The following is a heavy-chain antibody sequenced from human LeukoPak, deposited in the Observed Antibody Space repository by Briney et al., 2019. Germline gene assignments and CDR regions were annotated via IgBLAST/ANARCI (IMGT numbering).Heavy chain of an antibody. CDR1: GGTFSSYA. J-gene: IGHJ5*02. D-gene: IGHD5-18*01. CDR3: ARETKRGYSYGSVNWFDP. Sequence: ASVKVSCKASGGTFSSYAISWVRQPPGQGLEWMGGIIPIFGTANYAQKFQGRVTITADESTSTAYMELSSLRSEDTAVYYCARETKRGYSYGSVNWFDPWGQGTLVTVSS. CDR2: IIPIFGTA. V-gene: IGHV1-69*13.